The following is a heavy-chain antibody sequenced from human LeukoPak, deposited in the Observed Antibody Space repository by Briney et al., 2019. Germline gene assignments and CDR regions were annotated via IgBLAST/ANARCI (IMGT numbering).Heavy chain of an antibody. D-gene: IGHD6-13*01. CDR3: ARGGYSSSWYVLDY. CDR1: GYTFTSYD. V-gene: IGHV1-8*03. Sequence: ASVKVSCKASGYTFTSYDINWVRQATGQGLEWMGWMNPNSGNTGYAQKLQGRVTITRNTSINTAYMELSSLRSEDTAVYYCARGGYSSSWYVLDYWGQGTLVTVSS. J-gene: IGHJ4*02. CDR2: MNPNSGNT.